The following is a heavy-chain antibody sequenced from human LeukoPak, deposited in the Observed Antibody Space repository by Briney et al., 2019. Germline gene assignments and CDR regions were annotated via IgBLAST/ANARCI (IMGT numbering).Heavy chain of an antibody. CDR1: GFTFSSYN. CDR3: VRDLYARLRLGEPPGY. CDR2: ISWNSGSI. J-gene: IGHJ4*02. Sequence: GGSLRLSCVVSGFTFSSYNMNWVRQAPGKGLEWVSGISWNSGSIGYADSVKGRFTISRDNAKNSLYLQMHSLRAEDTAIYYCVRDLYARLRLGEPPGYWGQGTLVTVSS. V-gene: IGHV3-48*04. D-gene: IGHD3-16*01.